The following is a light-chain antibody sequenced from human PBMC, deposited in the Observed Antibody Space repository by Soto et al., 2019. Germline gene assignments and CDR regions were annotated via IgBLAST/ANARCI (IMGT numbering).Light chain of an antibody. CDR2: RGS. V-gene: IGKV3-20*01. J-gene: IGKJ1*01. CDR3: QDYGTSAPWT. CDR1: QNIRGNE. Sequence: VLTQSPGTLSLSPGERATLSCRASQNIRGNEIAWYQQKPGQAPRLLIYRGSSRATGIPDRFSGRGSGTDFTLTISRLEPEDFAVYYCQDYGTSAPWTFGQGTKVEIK.